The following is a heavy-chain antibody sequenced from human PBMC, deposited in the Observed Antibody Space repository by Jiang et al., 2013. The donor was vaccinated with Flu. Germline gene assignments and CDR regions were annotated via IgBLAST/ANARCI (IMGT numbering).Heavy chain of an antibody. CDR3: ARKTFETTYPTVVGYWYFDL. V-gene: IGHV1-69*06. CDR2: IIPIFGTA. D-gene: IGHD4-23*01. Sequence: GAEVKKPGSSVKVSCKASGGTFSSYAISWVRQAPGQGLEWMGGIIPIFGTANYAQKFQGRVTITADKSTSTAYMELSSLRSEDTAVYYCARKTFETTYPTVVGYWYFDLWGRGTLVTVSS. CDR1: GGTFSSYA. J-gene: IGHJ2*01.